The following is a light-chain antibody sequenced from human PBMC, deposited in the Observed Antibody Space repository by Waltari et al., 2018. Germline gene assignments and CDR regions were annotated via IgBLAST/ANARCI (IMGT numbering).Light chain of an antibody. CDR3: QQYDNIPCT. J-gene: IGKJ2*02. CDR2: DVS. V-gene: IGKV1-33*01. CDR1: QDISSY. Sequence: DIQMTQSPSSLSASVGDRVTIPCQASQDISSYLKWYQQRPGNAPKLLIYDVSNLERGVPSRFSGGGSGTDFSFTISSLQPEDVATYYCQQYDNIPCTFGQGTKLEIK.